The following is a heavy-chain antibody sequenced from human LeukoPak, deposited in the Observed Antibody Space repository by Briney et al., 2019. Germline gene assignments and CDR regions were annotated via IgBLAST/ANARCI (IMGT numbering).Heavy chain of an antibody. Sequence: PGGSLRLSCVESGLTFRNYNMHWVRQAPGKGLEWVAVIWHDGNYKYYVDSVKGLFTISRDNSKNTVYLQMNSLGAEETAVYSCARDSEFYDSSAYSFRGGLHYDFWGRGTLVTVSS. CDR2: IWHDGNYK. J-gene: IGHJ4*02. V-gene: IGHV3-33*01. CDR3: ARDSEFYDSSAYSFRGGLHYDF. CDR1: GLTFRNYN. D-gene: IGHD3-22*01.